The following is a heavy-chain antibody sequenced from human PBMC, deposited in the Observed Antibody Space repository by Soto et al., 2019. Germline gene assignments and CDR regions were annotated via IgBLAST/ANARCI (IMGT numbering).Heavy chain of an antibody. V-gene: IGHV3-9*01. CDR3: AKDIFVLRYFGDAFDI. CDR2: ISWNSGSI. D-gene: IGHD3-9*01. CDR1: GFTFDDYA. Sequence: SLRLSCAASGFTFDDYAMHWVRQAPGKGLEWVSGISWNSGSIGYADSVKGRFTISRDNAKNSLYLQMNSLRAEDTASYYCAKDIFVLRYFGDAFDIWGQGTMVTVSS. J-gene: IGHJ3*02.